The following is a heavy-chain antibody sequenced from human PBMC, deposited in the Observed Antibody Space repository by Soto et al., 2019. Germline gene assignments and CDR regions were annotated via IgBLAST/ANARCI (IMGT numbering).Heavy chain of an antibody. J-gene: IGHJ6*02. Sequence: PGGSLRLSCAASGFTFSSCAMSWVRQAPGKGLEWVSAISGSGGSTYYADSVKGRFTISRDNSKNTLYLQMNSLRAEDTAVYYCAFRYSSSSMYYYYYGMDVWGQGTTVTVSS. CDR2: ISGSGGST. V-gene: IGHV3-23*01. D-gene: IGHD6-6*01. CDR1: GFTFSSCA. CDR3: AFRYSSSSMYYYYYGMDV.